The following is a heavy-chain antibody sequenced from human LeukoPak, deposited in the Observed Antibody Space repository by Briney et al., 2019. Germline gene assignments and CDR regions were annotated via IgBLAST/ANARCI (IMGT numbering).Heavy chain of an antibody. CDR3: ARVTLRGWEDY. V-gene: IGHV1-2*06. CDR1: GYTFTGYY. CDR2: INPNSGGT. Sequence: GGSLRLSCAASGYTFTGYYMHWVRQAPGQGLEWMGRINPNSGGTNYAQKFQGRVTMTRDTSISTAYMELSRLRSDDTAVYYCARVTLRGWEDYWGQGTLVTVSS. J-gene: IGHJ4*02. D-gene: IGHD6-19*01.